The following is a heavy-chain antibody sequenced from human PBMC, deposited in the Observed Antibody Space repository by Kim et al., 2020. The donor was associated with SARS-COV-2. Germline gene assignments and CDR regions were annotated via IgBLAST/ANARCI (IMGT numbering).Heavy chain of an antibody. Sequence: KDRFTISRDESKNTRYRQMNSLKTEDTAVYYCTTITPQPYSSSQEPAFDYWGQGTLVTVSS. D-gene: IGHD6-13*01. CDR3: TTITPQPYSSSQEPAFDY. J-gene: IGHJ4*02. V-gene: IGHV3-15*01.